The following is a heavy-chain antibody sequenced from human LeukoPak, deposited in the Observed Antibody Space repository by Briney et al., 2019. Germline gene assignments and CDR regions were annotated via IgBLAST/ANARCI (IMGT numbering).Heavy chain of an antibody. CDR2: INPSGGST. CDR3: ARDGYVSSGWYSMGFDP. Sequence: GASVKVSCKASGYTFTSYYMHWVRQAPGQGLEWMGIINPSGGSTSYAQKFQGRVTMTRDTSTSTVYMELSSLRSEDTAAYYCARDGYVSSGWYSMGFDPWGQGTLVTVSS. J-gene: IGHJ5*02. V-gene: IGHV1-46*01. CDR1: GYTFTSYY. D-gene: IGHD6-19*01.